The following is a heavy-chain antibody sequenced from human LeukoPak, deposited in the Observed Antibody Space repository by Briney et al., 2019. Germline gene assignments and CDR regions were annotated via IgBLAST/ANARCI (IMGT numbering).Heavy chain of an antibody. J-gene: IGHJ4*02. CDR2: ISSSSSTI. V-gene: IGHV3-48*01. Sequence: GGPLRLSCAAPGFTFSSYSMNWVRQAPGKGLEWVSYISSSSSTIYYADSVKGRFTISRDNAKNSLYLQMNSLRAEDTAVYYCARGPTIFGVDYWGQGTLVTASS. CDR3: ARGPTIFGVDY. D-gene: IGHD3-3*01. CDR1: GFTFSSYS.